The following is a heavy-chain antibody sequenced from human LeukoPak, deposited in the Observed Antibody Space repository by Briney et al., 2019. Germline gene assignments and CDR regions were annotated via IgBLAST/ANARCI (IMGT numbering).Heavy chain of an antibody. V-gene: IGHV4-34*01. CDR1: GGSFGSFY. CDR3: ARISSSGYLDY. CDR2: ITPSGSI. Sequence: PSETLSLTCTVFGGSFGSFYWTWIRQPPGKGLEWIGEITPSGSISYIPSLKSRLTISIDTSQDQFSLRLTSMNAADTAVYYCARISSSGYLDYWGQGTLVTVSS. J-gene: IGHJ4*02. D-gene: IGHD2-8*02.